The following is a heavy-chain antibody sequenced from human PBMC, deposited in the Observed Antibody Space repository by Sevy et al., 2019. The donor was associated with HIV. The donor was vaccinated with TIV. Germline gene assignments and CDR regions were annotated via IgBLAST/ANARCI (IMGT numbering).Heavy chain of an antibody. D-gene: IGHD6-19*01. J-gene: IGHJ6*02. CDR1: GFTFGGYA. Sequence: GGSLRLSCTASGFTFGGYAMSWFRQAPGKGLEWVGFIRSKAYGGTTEYAASVKGRFTISRDDSKSIAYLQMNSLKTEDTAVYYCTRDSSGWYGARYYYYGMDVWGQGTTVTVSS. V-gene: IGHV3-49*03. CDR2: IRSKAYGGTT. CDR3: TRDSSGWYGARYYYYGMDV.